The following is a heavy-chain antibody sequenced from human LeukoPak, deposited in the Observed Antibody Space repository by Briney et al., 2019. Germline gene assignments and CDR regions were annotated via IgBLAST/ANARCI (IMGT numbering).Heavy chain of an antibody. D-gene: IGHD2-15*01. CDR3: ARGGSCYDCYYYYMDV. Sequence: TLSLTCTVSGGSISSGGYYWSWIRQPPGQGLEWIGYIYHSGSTYYNPSLKSRVTISVDRSKNQFSLKLSSVTAADTAVYYCARGGSCYDCYYYYMDVWGKGTTVTVSS. V-gene: IGHV4-30-2*01. CDR1: GGSISSGGYY. CDR2: IYHSGST. J-gene: IGHJ6*03.